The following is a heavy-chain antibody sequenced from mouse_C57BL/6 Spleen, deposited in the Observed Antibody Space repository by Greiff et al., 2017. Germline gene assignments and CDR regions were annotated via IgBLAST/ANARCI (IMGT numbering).Heavy chain of an antibody. D-gene: IGHD4-1*01. CDR2: IWSGGST. J-gene: IGHJ2*01. CDR3: AREGLGVDY. V-gene: IGHV2-2*01. CDR1: GFSLTSYG. Sequence: VHLVESGPGLVQPSQSLSITCTVSGFSLTSYGVHWVRQSPGKGLEWLGVIWSGGSTDYNAAFISRLSISKDNSKSQVFFKMNSLQADDTAIYYCAREGLGVDYWGQGTTLTVSS.